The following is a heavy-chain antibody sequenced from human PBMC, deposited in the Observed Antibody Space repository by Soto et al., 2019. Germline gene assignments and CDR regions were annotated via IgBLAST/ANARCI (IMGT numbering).Heavy chain of an antibody. CDR3: AGQDGSVLYYFDY. D-gene: IGHD6-19*01. V-gene: IGHV5-51*01. CDR2: IYPGDSDT. J-gene: IGHJ4*02. CDR1: GYTFTSYW. Sequence: PGESLKISCKGSGYTFTSYWIAWVRQMPGKGLEWMGIIYPGDSDTRYSPSFQGQVSISADKSISTAYLQWSSLKASDTAMYYCAGQDGSVLYYFDYWGQGTLVTVSS.